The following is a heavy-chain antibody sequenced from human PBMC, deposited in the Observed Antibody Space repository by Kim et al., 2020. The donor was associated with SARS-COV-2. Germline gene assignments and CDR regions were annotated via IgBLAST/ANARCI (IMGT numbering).Heavy chain of an antibody. D-gene: IGHD3-22*01. CDR2: IYYSGST. CDR1: GGSISSYY. Sequence: SETLSLTCTVSGGSISSYYWSWIRQPPGKGLEWIGYIYYSGSTNYNPSLKSRVTISVDTSKNQFSLKLSSVTAADTAVYYCAREKPHYDSSGYYYDAFDIWGQGTMVTVSS. CDR3: AREKPHYDSSGYYYDAFDI. V-gene: IGHV4-59*01. J-gene: IGHJ3*02.